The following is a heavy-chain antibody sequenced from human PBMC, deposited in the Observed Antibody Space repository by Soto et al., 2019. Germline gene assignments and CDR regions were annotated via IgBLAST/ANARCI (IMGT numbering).Heavy chain of an antibody. D-gene: IGHD5-18*01. CDR2: ISGSGTTT. J-gene: IGHJ4*02. CDR1: GFTFSNYA. V-gene: IGHV3-23*01. CDR3: AKGPFSGEDTAMVPIDY. Sequence: GGSLRLSCAASGFTFSNYAMGWVRQAPGEGLEWVSAISGSGTTTYTADSVKGRFTISRDNSKNTLYLQMNSLRAEDTAVYYCAKGPFSGEDTAMVPIDYWGQGTLVTVSS.